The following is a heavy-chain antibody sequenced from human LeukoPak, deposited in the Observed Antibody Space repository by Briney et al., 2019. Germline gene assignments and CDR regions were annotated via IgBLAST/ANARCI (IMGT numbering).Heavy chain of an antibody. V-gene: IGHV4-30-4*01. Sequence: PSETLSLTCTVSGGSISSGDYYWSWIRQPPGKGLEWIGYIYYSGSTYYNPSLKSRVTISVDTSKNQFSLKLSSVTAADTAVYYCARETVTTLFYGMDVWGQGTTVTVSS. D-gene: IGHD4-17*01. CDR2: IYYSGST. CDR3: ARETVTTLFYGMDV. CDR1: GGSISSGDYY. J-gene: IGHJ6*02.